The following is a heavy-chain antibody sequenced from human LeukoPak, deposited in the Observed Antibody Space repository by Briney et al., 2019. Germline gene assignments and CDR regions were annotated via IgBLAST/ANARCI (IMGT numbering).Heavy chain of an antibody. CDR2: LYSDGNT. J-gene: IGHJ3*02. Sequence: GGSLRLSCAASGFSVSDKYVSWVRQAPGKGLEWVSTLYSDGNTYYGDSVKGRFAISRDNSKNTLYLQMNSLRAEDTAVYYCAKGPEWELLENAFDIWGQGTMVTVSS. V-gene: IGHV3-53*01. CDR1: GFSVSDKY. D-gene: IGHD1-26*01. CDR3: AKGPEWELLENAFDI.